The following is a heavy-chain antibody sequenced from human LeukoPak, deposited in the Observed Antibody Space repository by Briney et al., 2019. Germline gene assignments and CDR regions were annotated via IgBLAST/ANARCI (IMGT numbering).Heavy chain of an antibody. Sequence: GGSLRLSCPASGFTFSDYSMSWVRQAPGKGLEWASSISSSDYIYYADSVKGRFTISRDNARNSLYLQMNSLRAEDTAVYYCARSRSVSNYKGMDVWGQGTTVTVSS. D-gene: IGHD5/OR15-5a*01. CDR2: ISSSDYI. J-gene: IGHJ6*02. CDR1: GFTFSDYS. CDR3: ARSRSVSNYKGMDV. V-gene: IGHV3-21*01.